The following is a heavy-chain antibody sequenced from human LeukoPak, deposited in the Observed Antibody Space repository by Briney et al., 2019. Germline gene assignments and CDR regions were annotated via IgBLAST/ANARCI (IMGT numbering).Heavy chain of an antibody. D-gene: IGHD6-19*01. CDR3: ARATPLEGIAVAGHDY. CDR2: IYYSGST. J-gene: IGHJ4*02. V-gene: IGHV4-59*11. CDR1: GGSISSHY. Sequence: SETLSLTCSVSGGSISSHYWSWIRQPPGKGLEWIGYIYYSGSTNYNPSLKSRVTISVDTSKNQFSLKLSSVTAADTAVYYCARATPLEGIAVAGHDYWGQGTLVTVSS.